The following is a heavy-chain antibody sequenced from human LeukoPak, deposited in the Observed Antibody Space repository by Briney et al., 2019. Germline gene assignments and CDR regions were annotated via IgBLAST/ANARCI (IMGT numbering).Heavy chain of an antibody. CDR3: ARLVAASGGGYFDY. V-gene: IGHV5-10-1*01. J-gene: IGHJ4*02. CDR2: IDPTDSYT. CDR1: GYSFTTYW. Sequence: DSLRISCKASGYSFTTYWISWVRQMPGKGLEWMGRIDPTDSYTNYSPSFQGHVTISGDKSISTVYLQWSSLKASDTAMYYCARLVAASGGGYFDYWGQGTLVTVSS. D-gene: IGHD2-15*01.